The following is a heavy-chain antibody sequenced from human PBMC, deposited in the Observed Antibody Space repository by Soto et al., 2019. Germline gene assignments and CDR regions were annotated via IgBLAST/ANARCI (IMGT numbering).Heavy chain of an antibody. D-gene: IGHD3-10*01. CDR1: GYNFNIYG. V-gene: IGHV1-18*01. CDR2: ISAYDGKT. Sequence: ASVKVSCKASGYNFNIYGINWVRQAPGQGLELMGWISAYDGKTTYAEKFQGRVTMTTDASTSTAYMELRSLRSDDTAVYYCARDPHEYWPSYWFDPWSQGTLVTVSS. J-gene: IGHJ5*02. CDR3: ARDPHEYWPSYWFDP.